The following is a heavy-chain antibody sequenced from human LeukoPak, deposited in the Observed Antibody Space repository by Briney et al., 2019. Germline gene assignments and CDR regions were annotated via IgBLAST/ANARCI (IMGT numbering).Heavy chain of an antibody. CDR3: ASSSHMVRGVIIMWYFDY. CDR2: NIPIFGTA. Sequence: SVNVSCKASGGTFSSYAIGWVRQARGQGLEWMGGNIPIFGTANYAQKFQGRVTITADKSTSTAYVEMRSLQSEDTAVYYCASSSHMVRGVIIMWYFDYWGQGTLVTVSS. CDR1: GGTFSSYA. J-gene: IGHJ4*02. V-gene: IGHV1-69*06. D-gene: IGHD3-10*01.